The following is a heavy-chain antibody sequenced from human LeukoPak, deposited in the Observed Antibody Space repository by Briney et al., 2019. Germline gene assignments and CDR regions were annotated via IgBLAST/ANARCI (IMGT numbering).Heavy chain of an antibody. Sequence: SVKVSCKASGGTFSSYAISWVRQAPGQGLEWMGRIIPIFGIANYARKFQGRVTITADKSTGTAYMELSSLRSEDTAVYYCAREGSGYDPLRPYYYYGMDVWGQGTTVTVSS. CDR3: AREGSGYDPLRPYYYYGMDV. CDR1: GGTFSSYA. CDR2: IIPIFGIA. D-gene: IGHD5-12*01. V-gene: IGHV1-69*04. J-gene: IGHJ6*02.